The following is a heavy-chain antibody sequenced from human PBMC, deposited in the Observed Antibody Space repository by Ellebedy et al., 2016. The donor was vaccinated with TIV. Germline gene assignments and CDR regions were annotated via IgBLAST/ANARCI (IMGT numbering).Heavy chain of an antibody. CDR1: GFNFDEYA. Sequence: GESLKISXAASGFNFDEYAMSWVRQAPGKGLEWISDITGTDGTTNYIDSVKGRFTISRDNSKNTLYLQMNSLRVEDTAVYYCADGDYDYWGQGTLVTVSS. CDR2: ITGTDGTT. J-gene: IGHJ4*02. V-gene: IGHV3-23*01. D-gene: IGHD3-10*01. CDR3: ADGDYDY.